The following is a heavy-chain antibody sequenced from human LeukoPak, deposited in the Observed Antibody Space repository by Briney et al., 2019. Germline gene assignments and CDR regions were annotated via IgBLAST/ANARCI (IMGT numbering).Heavy chain of an antibody. CDR3: ARNRPAARVYYYYYMDV. Sequence: KPSETLSLTCTVSGASISSYYWSWIRQPPGKGLEWITYIYYSGSTNYNPSLKSRVTISVDTSKNQFSLKLSSVTAADTAVYYCARNRPAARVYYYYYMDVWGKGTTVTVSS. V-gene: IGHV4-59*01. J-gene: IGHJ6*03. D-gene: IGHD2-2*01. CDR2: IYYSGST. CDR1: GASISSYY.